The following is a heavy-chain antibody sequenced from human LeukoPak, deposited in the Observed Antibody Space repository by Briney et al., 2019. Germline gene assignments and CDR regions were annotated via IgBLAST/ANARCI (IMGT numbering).Heavy chain of an antibody. CDR3: ARDYYEGAVGY. CDR1: GYSLAVYY. Sequence: ASVKVSCKASGYSLAVYYIYWVRQAPGQGLEWMGWINPDSGDTDYAQKFQGRASMTTDTSISTAYMELSGLRSDDTAVYYCARDYYEGAVGYWGQGTLVTVSS. D-gene: IGHD3-22*01. J-gene: IGHJ4*02. CDR2: INPDSGDT. V-gene: IGHV1-2*02.